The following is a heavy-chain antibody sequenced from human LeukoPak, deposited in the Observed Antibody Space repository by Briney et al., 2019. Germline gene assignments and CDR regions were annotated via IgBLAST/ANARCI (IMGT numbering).Heavy chain of an antibody. Sequence: ASVKVSCKASGGTFSNFAISWVRQAPGEGLGWMGRIIPILSIPDYTQNFQGRVTITAERSTSTAYMELSSLKSDDTAVYYCARSGGSSWYVGMFYWGQGTLVTVSS. CDR1: GGTFSNFA. D-gene: IGHD6-13*01. V-gene: IGHV1-69*04. CDR3: ARSGGSSWYVGMFY. CDR2: IIPILSIP. J-gene: IGHJ4*02.